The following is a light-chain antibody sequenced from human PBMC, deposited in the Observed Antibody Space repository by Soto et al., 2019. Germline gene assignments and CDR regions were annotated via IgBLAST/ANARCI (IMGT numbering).Light chain of an antibody. V-gene: IGKV3-11*01. Sequence: EIVLTQSPATLSLSPGERATLSCRASQSVSSSLAWYQQKPGQAPRLHIYDASNRATGIPARFSGRGSGTDFTLTISSLEPEDFAFYYCQHRSNWPPHWVFGPGTQVDIK. CDR2: DAS. CDR1: QSVSSS. J-gene: IGKJ3*01. CDR3: QHRSNWPPHWV.